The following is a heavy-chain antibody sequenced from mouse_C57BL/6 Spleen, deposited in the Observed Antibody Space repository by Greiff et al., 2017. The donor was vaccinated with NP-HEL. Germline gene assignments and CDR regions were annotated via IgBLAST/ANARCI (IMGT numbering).Heavy chain of an antibody. CDR1: GYSITSGYY. J-gene: IGHJ2*01. V-gene: IGHV3-6*01. CDR3: ARVYGCDGGYFDY. CDR2: ISYDGSN. Sequence: EVQLQESGPGLVKPSPSLSLSCSATGYSITSGYYWNWIRQFPGNKLEWMGYISYDGSNNYNPSLKNRTTITPDPSKNQFLLKLNPVTTEDTATYSCARVYGCDGGYFDYWGQGTTLTVSS. D-gene: IGHD2-2*01.